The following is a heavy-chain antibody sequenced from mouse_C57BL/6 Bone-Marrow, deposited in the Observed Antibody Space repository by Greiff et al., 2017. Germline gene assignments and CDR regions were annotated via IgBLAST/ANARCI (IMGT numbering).Heavy chain of an antibody. CDR1: GFTFSDYG. CDR2: ISSGSSTI. Sequence: EVKLMESGGGLVKPGGSLKLSCAASGFTFSDYGMHWVRQAPEKGLEWVAYISSGSSTIYYADTVKGRFTISRDNAKNTLFLQMTSLRSEDTAMYYCARYYGRQSCYAMDYWCQGTSVTVSS. D-gene: IGHD1-1*01. V-gene: IGHV5-17*01. J-gene: IGHJ4*01. CDR3: ARYYGRQSCYAMDY.